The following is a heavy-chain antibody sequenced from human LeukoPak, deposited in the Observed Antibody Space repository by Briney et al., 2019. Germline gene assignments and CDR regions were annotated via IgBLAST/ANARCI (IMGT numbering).Heavy chain of an antibody. Sequence: PSETLSLTCAVSGDSITSDKWWTWVRQPPGKGLEWVSGISGTDGSTSYVDSVKGRFTISRDNSKNTLYLQMNSLRAEDTAVYYCVRRMRSGSCFDYWGQGTLLTVSS. D-gene: IGHD3-3*01. CDR2: ISGTDGST. CDR1: GDSITSDK. J-gene: IGHJ4*02. CDR3: VRRMRSGSCFDY. V-gene: IGHV3-23*01.